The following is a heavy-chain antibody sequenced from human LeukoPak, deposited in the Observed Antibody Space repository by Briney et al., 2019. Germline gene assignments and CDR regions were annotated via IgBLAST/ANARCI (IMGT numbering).Heavy chain of an antibody. V-gene: IGHV1-2*02. CDR1: GYTFTGYY. CDR2: INPNSGGT. CDR3: ARWGYSGNYYGY. J-gene: IGHJ4*02. D-gene: IGHD5-12*01. Sequence: ASVKVSCKASGYTFTGYYMHWVRPAPGQGLAWMGWINPNSGGTNYAQKFQGRVTMTRDTSISTAYMELSRLRSDDTAVYYCARWGYSGNYYGYWGQGTLVTVSS.